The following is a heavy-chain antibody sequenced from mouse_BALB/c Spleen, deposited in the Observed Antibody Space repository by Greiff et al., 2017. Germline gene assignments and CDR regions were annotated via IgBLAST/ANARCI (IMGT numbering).Heavy chain of an antibody. V-gene: IGHV8-12*01. D-gene: IGHD2-4*01. Sequence: VMLVESGPGILQPSQTLSLTCSFSGFSLSTSGMGVSWIRQPSGKGLEWLAHIYWDDDKRYNPSLKSRLTISKDTSRNQVFLKITSVDTADTATYYCARSYDYDERVDWGQGTTLTVSS. J-gene: IGHJ2*01. CDR2: IYWDDDK. CDR1: GFSLSTSGMG. CDR3: ARSYDYDERVD.